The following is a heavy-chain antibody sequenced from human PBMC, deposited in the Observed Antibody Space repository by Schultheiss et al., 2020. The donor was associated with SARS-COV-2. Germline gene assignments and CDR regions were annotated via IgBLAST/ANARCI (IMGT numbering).Heavy chain of an antibody. CDR2: ISGSGGST. Sequence: GGSLRLSCAASGFTFSDYYMSWIRQAPGKGLEWVSAISGSGGSTYYADSVKGRFTISRDNAKNSLYLQMNSLRAEDTAVYYCARGEGVPHLFDYWGQGTLVTVSS. CDR1: GFTFSDYY. J-gene: IGHJ4*02. CDR3: ARGEGVPHLFDY. D-gene: IGHD3-10*01. V-gene: IGHV3-11*01.